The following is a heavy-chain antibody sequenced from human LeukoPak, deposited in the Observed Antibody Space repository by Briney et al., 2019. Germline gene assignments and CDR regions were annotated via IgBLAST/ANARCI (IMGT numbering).Heavy chain of an antibody. CDR1: GFTFSSYA. V-gene: IGHV3-30*04. D-gene: IGHD6-13*01. Sequence: GGSLRLSCAASGFTFSSYAMHWVRQAPGKGLEWVAVISYDGSNKYYADSVKGRFTISRDNAKNSLYLQMNSLRAEDTAVYYCATDISSSWPGGPYFDYWGQGTLVTVSS. J-gene: IGHJ4*02. CDR3: ATDISSSWPGGPYFDY. CDR2: ISYDGSNK.